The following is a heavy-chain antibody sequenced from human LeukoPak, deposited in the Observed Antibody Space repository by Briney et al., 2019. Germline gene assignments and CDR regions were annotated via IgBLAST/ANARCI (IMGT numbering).Heavy chain of an antibody. CDR1: GFSVSGNY. CDR2: IYSGGAT. J-gene: IGHJ4*02. V-gene: IGHV3-53*04. CDR3: AKDLAGSGSYSFDY. D-gene: IGHD1-26*01. Sequence: GGSLRLSCAASGFSVSGNYMSWVRQAPGKGLEWVSAIYSGGATYYTDSVKGRFTMSRHTSKNTLDLQMNSLRVEDTAVYYCAKDLAGSGSYSFDYWGQGTLVTVSS.